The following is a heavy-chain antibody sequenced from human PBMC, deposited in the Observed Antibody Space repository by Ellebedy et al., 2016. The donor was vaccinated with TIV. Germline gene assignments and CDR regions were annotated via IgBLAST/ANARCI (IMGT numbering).Heavy chain of an antibody. J-gene: IGHJ4*02. Sequence: GESLKISCAASGFTFSNYWMNWVRQAPGKGLEWVATIKQDGSEKFYVDSVKGRFTISRDNANSLLYLQMNNLTAEDTAVYYCARVPPGAYGSGSYFGDDYWGQGTLVTVSS. V-gene: IGHV3-7*01. CDR3: ARVPPGAYGSGSYFGDDY. CDR1: GFTFSNYW. CDR2: IKQDGSEK. D-gene: IGHD3-10*01.